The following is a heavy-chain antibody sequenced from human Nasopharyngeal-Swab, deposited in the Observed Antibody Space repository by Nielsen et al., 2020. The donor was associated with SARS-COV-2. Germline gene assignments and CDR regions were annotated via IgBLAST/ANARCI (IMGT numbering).Heavy chain of an antibody. D-gene: IGHD6-6*01. CDR3: ARDKGPGAARPYDAFDI. CDR2: IYHSGST. V-gene: IGHV4-4*02. Sequence: SETLSLTCAVSGGSISSSNWWGWVRPPPGKGLEWIGEIYHSGSTNYNPSLKSRVTISVDKSKNQFSLKLSSVTAADTAVYYCARDKGPGAARPYDAFDIWGQGTMVTVSS. CDR1: GGSISSSNW. J-gene: IGHJ3*02.